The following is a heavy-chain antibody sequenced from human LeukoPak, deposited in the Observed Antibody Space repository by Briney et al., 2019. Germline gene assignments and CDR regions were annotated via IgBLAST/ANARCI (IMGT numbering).Heavy chain of an antibody. CDR1: GYSFTSYW. CDR3: ARPLQYSSGWHPVGY. J-gene: IGHJ4*02. V-gene: IGHV5-51*01. Sequence: GESLKISCKGSGYSFTSYWIGWVRQMPGKGLEWMGIIYPGDSETRYSPSFQGRVTISADKSTRIAYLQWSSLKASDTAMYYCARPLQYSSGWHPVGYWGQGTLVTVSS. D-gene: IGHD6-19*01. CDR2: IYPGDSET.